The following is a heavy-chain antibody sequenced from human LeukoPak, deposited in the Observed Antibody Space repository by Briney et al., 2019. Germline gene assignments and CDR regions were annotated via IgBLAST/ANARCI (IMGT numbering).Heavy chain of an antibody. V-gene: IGHV4-59*01. D-gene: IGHD5-18*01. CDR1: GGSISTYY. CDR2: IYYSGST. CDR3: ARGDTAMVSPLGY. J-gene: IGHJ4*02. Sequence: SETLSLTCTVSGGSISTYYWSWIRQPPGKGLEWIGYIYYSGSTNYNPSLKSRVTISVDTSKNQFSLKLSSVTAADTAVYYCARGDTAMVSPLGYWGQGTLVTVSS.